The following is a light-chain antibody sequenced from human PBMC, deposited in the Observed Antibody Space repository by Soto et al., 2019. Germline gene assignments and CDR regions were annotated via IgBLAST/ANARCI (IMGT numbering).Light chain of an antibody. CDR2: GAS. CDR3: QHYNKLTIT. CDR1: QSVSSN. J-gene: IGKJ4*01. V-gene: IGKV3-15*01. Sequence: EIVLTQSPATLSVSPGERATLSCRASQSVSSNLAWYQQKPGQAPRLVIYGASTRATGIPARFSGSGSGTEFTLAISSLQSEDFAVYYCQHYNKLTITFGGGAKVEIK.